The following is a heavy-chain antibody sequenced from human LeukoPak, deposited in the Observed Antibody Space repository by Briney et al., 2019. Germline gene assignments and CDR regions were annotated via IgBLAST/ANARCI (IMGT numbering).Heavy chain of an antibody. CDR2: INHSGST. CDR1: GGSFSGYY. D-gene: IGHD3-16*02. J-gene: IGHJ5*02. CDR3: AREVNDVWGSYRPAGFDP. Sequence: SETLSLTCAVYGGSFSGYYWSCIRQPPGKGLEWIGEINHSGSTNYNPSLKSRVTISVDTSKNQFSLKLSSVTAADTAVYYCAREVNDVWGSYRPAGFDPWGQGTLVTVSS. V-gene: IGHV4-34*01.